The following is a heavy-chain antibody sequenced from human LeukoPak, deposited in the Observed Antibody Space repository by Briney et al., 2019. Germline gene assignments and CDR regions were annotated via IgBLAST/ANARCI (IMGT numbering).Heavy chain of an antibody. D-gene: IGHD3-10*01. J-gene: IGHJ4*02. V-gene: IGHV4-59*02. CDR2: PSHSGSS. CDR1: GGSVSSYY. Sequence: SETLSLTCTVSGGSVSSYYWSWIRQPPGRGLEWIGYPSHSGSSDSNPSLKSRVTILVDTSKNQFSLTLTSVTAADTAVYYCARGSGVESLFDDWGQGTLVTVSS. CDR3: ARGSGVESLFDD.